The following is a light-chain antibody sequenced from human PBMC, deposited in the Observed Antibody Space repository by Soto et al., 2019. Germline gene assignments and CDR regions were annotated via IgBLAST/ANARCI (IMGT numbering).Light chain of an antibody. CDR2: SAS. Sequence: DIPMTQSPSSLSASVGDRVTITCRASQSVYNYLNWYQQKPGKAPNLLIYSASSLQSGVPSRFSGSGSGTDYTLTISSLQPEDFAVYYCQQSYSTPFTFGQGTKLEIK. CDR1: QSVYNY. J-gene: IGKJ2*01. V-gene: IGKV1-39*01. CDR3: QQSYSTPFT.